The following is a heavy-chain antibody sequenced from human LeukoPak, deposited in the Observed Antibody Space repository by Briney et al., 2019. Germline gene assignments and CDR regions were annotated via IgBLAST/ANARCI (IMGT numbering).Heavy chain of an antibody. Sequence: GASVKVSCKASGGTFSSYAISWVRQAPGQGLEWMGGIIPIFGTANYAQKFQGRVTITADESTSTAYMELSSLRSEDTAVYYCAGRGPRHYGGNAGIWGQGTLVTVSS. D-gene: IGHD4-23*01. CDR1: GGTFSSYA. J-gene: IGHJ4*02. CDR2: IIPIFGTA. CDR3: AGRGPRHYGGNAGI. V-gene: IGHV1-69*13.